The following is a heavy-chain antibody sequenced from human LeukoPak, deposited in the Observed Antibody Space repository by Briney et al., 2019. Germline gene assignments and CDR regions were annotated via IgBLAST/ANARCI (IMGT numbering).Heavy chain of an antibody. J-gene: IGHJ4*02. CDR3: ARGPSSGATYLDN. Sequence: SETLSLTCTVSGGSISSYDWSWIRQPPGKGLEWVGYIYYGGSTNYNPSLKSRVTMSVDTSKNQFSLRLSAVTAADTAMYYCARGPSSGATYLDNWGQGTLVTVSS. V-gene: IGHV4-59*12. D-gene: IGHD1-26*01. CDR1: GGSISSYD. CDR2: IYYGGST.